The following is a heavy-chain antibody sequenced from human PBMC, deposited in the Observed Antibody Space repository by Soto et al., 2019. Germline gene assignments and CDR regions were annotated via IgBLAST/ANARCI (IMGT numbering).Heavy chain of an antibody. Sequence: PSETLSLTCTVSGGSISTTSYYWAGIRQPPGKGLEWIGNIYYSGGTYYNPSLKSRVTISVDTSKNQFSLNLISVTAADTAVYYCARLYSTSPTFDYWGQGTLVTVSS. V-gene: IGHV4-39*01. CDR3: ARLYSTSPTFDY. CDR2: IYYSGGT. D-gene: IGHD6-6*01. CDR1: GGSISTTSYY. J-gene: IGHJ4*02.